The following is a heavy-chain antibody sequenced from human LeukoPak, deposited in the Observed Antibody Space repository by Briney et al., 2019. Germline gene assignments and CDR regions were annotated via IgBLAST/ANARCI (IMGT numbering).Heavy chain of an antibody. D-gene: IGHD3-22*01. J-gene: IGHJ4*02. V-gene: IGHV4-34*12. CDR1: GGSFSGYY. Sequence: KPSETLSLTYAVYGGSFSGYYWSWIRQPPGKGLEWIGEIVHSGNTKYNPSLKSRVTISVDTSKNQFSLNLTSVTAADTAVYYCARDRYYYDSSGYYSRGFDYWGQGTLVTVSS. CDR2: IVHSGNT. CDR3: ARDRYYYDSSGYYSRGFDY.